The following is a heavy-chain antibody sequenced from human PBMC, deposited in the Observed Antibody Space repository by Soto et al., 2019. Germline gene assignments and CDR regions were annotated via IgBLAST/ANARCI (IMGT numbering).Heavy chain of an antibody. CDR2: ISYDGSNQ. V-gene: IGHV3-30*03. Sequence: GGSLRLSCAASGFTFSTYGMHWVRQAPGKGLEWVAVISYDGSNQYYADSVKGRLTISRDNSKNTLYLQLNRLRAGDTAVYYCARVLNSATFDDVFDISGQATMVT. D-gene: IGHD1-26*01. CDR3: ARVLNSATFDDVFDI. CDR1: GFTFSTYG. J-gene: IGHJ3*02.